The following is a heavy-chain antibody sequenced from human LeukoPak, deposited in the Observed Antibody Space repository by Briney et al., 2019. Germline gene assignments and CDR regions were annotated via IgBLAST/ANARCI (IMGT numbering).Heavy chain of an antibody. CDR1: GYTFTSYG. D-gene: IGHD2-2*03. V-gene: IGHV1-18*04. J-gene: IGHJ6*04. CDR3: ARDGYCSSTSCGYYYGMDV. CDR2: ISAYSGNT. Sequence: ASVKVSCKASGYTFTSYGISWVRQAPGQGLEWMGWISAYSGNTNYAQKLQGRVTMTTDTSTSTAYMELRSLRSDDTAVYYCARDGYCSSTSCGYYYGMDVWGKGTTVTVSS.